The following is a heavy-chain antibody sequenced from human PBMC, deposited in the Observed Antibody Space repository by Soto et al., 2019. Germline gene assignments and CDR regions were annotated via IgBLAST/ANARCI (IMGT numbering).Heavy chain of an antibody. V-gene: IGHV3-23*01. D-gene: IGHD3-3*01. CDR1: GFTFSRYA. CDR3: AKGLRFLECLWSLRLYGMDV. Sequence: GGSLRLSCAASGFTFSRYAMSWVRQAPGKGLEWVSAISGSGGSTYYADSVKGRFTISRDNSKNTLYLQMNSLRAEDTAVYYCAKGLRFLECLWSLRLYGMDVWRQGPSFTVSS. J-gene: IGHJ6*02. CDR2: ISGSGGST.